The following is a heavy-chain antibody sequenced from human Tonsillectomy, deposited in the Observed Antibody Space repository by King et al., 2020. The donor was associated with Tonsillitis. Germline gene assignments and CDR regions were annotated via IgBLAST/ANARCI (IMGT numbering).Heavy chain of an antibody. CDR2: IIPIFGTA. CDR3: ARAKRGYSSGSLSAFDI. J-gene: IGHJ3*02. Sequence: VQLVQSGAEVKKPGSSVKVSCKASGGTFSSYAISWVRQAPGQGLEWMGGIIPIFGTANYAQKFQGRVTITADKSTSTAYMELSSLRSEDTAVYYCARAKRGYSSGSLSAFDIWGQGKMVTVSS. D-gene: IGHD5-18*01. V-gene: IGHV1-69*06. CDR1: GGTFSSYA.